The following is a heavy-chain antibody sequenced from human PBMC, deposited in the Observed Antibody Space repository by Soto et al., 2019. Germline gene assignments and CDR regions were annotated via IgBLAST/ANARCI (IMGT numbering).Heavy chain of an antibody. D-gene: IGHD6-6*01. CDR3: ARDLAARPEGAFDI. CDR1: GGTFSSYA. J-gene: IGHJ3*02. Sequence: SVKVSCKASGGTFSSYAISWMRQAPGQGLEWMGGIIPILGTANYAQKFQGRVTITADESTSTAYMELSSLRSEDTAVYYCARDLAARPEGAFDIWGQGTMVTVSS. CDR2: IIPILGTA. V-gene: IGHV1-69*13.